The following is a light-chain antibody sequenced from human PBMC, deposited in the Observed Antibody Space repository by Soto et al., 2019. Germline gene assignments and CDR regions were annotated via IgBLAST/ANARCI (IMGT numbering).Light chain of an antibody. CDR2: DTS. V-gene: IGKV3-15*01. J-gene: IGKJ1*01. Sequence: EIVMTQSPASVSGSRVGGGAVGCRASQSVSIKLAWYQQRPGQAPRLLIYDTSTRATGIPARFSGSGSGTEFTLTISSLQSEDFAVYYCQQYNNWPPITFGQGTKVDIK. CDR3: QQYNNWPPIT. CDR1: QSVSIK.